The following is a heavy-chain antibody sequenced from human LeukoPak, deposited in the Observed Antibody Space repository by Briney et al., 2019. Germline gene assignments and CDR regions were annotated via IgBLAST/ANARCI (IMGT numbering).Heavy chain of an antibody. J-gene: IGHJ4*02. D-gene: IGHD3-22*01. CDR3: AREDYDSSGYQSPFDD. V-gene: IGHV4-4*07. CDR2: IYTSGST. Sequence: KSSETLSLTCTVSGGSISSDYWSWIRQPAGKGLEWIGRIYTSGSTNYNPSLKSRVTMSVDTSKNQFSLKLSSVTAADTAVYYCAREDYDSSGYQSPFDDWGQGTLVTVSS. CDR1: GGSISSDY.